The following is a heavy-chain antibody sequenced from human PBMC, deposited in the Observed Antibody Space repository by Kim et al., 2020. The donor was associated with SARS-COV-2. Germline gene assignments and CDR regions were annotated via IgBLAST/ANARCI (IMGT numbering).Heavy chain of an antibody. CDR1: GFTFDDYA. V-gene: IGHV3-43*02. D-gene: IGHD2-15*01. J-gene: IGHJ4*02. CDR2: ISGDGGST. Sequence: GGSLRLSCAASGFTFDDYAMHWVRQAPGKGLEWVSLISGDGGSTYYADSVKGRFTISRDNSKNSLYLQMNSLRTEDTALYYCAKDYGYCSGGSCFSSDYLAYWAQGPRVTVSS. CDR3: AKDYGYCSGGSCFSSDYLAY.